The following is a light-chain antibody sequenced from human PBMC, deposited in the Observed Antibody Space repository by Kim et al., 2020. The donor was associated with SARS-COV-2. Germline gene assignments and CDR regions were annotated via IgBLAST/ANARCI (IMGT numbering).Light chain of an antibody. CDR2: GNS. CDR1: RSNIGAGYD. Sequence: QRVTIACTGSRSNIGAGYDVHWYQQRPGTAPKLLIYGNSNRPSGVPDRLSGSKSGTSASLAITGLQAEDEADYYCQSYDSSLSGVVFGGGTQLTVL. CDR3: QSYDSSLSGVV. J-gene: IGLJ2*01. V-gene: IGLV1-40*01.